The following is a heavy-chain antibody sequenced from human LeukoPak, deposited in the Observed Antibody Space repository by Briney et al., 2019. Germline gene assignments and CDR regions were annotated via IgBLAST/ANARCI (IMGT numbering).Heavy chain of an antibody. CDR1: GYTFTSYD. CDR3: ARGPMLSAAAEDYYFDY. CDR2: MNPNSGNT. D-gene: IGHD2-8*01. Sequence: GASVKVSCKASGYTFTSYDINWGRQATGQGPEWMGWMNPNSGNTGYAQKFQGRVTMTRNTSISTAYMELSSLRSEDTAAYYCARGPMLSAAAEDYYFDYWGQGTLVTVSS. V-gene: IGHV1-8*01. J-gene: IGHJ4*02.